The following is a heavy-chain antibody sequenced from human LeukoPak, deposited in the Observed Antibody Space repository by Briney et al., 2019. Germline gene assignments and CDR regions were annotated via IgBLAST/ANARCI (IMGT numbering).Heavy chain of an antibody. Sequence: GESLRISCKGSGYNFTSYWISWVRQMPGKGLEWMGIIYPGDSDTRYSPSFQGQVTISADKSISTAYLQWSSLKASDTAMYYCARLEQQLVNWFDPWGQGTLVTVSS. J-gene: IGHJ5*02. D-gene: IGHD6-13*01. CDR1: GYNFTSYW. CDR2: IYPGDSDT. V-gene: IGHV5-51*01. CDR3: ARLEQQLVNWFDP.